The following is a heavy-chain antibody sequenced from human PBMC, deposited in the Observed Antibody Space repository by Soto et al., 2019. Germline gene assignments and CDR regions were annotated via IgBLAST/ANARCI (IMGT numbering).Heavy chain of an antibody. CDR3: ARGYTGYYDSSGPPDY. V-gene: IGHV5-51*01. CDR1: GYSFTSYW. Sequence: GESLKISCKGSGYSFTSYWIGWVRQMPGKGLEWMGIIYPGDSDTRYSPSFQGQVTISADKSISTAYLQWSSLKASDTAVYYCARGYTGYYDSSGPPDYWGQGTLVTVSS. J-gene: IGHJ4*02. CDR2: IYPGDSDT. D-gene: IGHD3-22*01.